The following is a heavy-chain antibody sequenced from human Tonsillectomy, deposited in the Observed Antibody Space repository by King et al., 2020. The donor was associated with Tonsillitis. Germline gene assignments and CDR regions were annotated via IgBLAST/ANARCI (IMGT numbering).Heavy chain of an antibody. V-gene: IGHV3-30*02. CDR1: GFTFSSYG. CDR3: AKGVVATISGLYYFDY. D-gene: IGHD5-12*01. J-gene: IGHJ4*02. Sequence: VQLVESGGGVVQPGGSLRLSCAASGFTFSSYGMHWVRQAQGKGLEWVAFIRYDGSNKYYADSVKGRFTISRDNSKNTLYLQMNSLRAEDTAVYYCAKGVVATISGLYYFDYWGQGTLVTVSS. CDR2: IRYDGSNK.